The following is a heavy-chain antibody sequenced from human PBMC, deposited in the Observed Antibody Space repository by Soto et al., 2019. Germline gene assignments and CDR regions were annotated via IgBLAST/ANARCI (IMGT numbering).Heavy chain of an antibody. CDR1: GFTFSSYG. V-gene: IGHV3-33*01. CDR2: IWYDGSNK. D-gene: IGHD1-7*01. Sequence: QVQLVESGGGVVQPGRSLRLSCAASGFTFSSYGMHWVRQAPGKGLEWVAVIWYDGSNKYYADSVKGRFTISRDNSKNTLYLQMNSLRAEDTAVYYCAREARNWNYVVHYWGQGTLVTVSS. J-gene: IGHJ4*02. CDR3: AREARNWNYVVHY.